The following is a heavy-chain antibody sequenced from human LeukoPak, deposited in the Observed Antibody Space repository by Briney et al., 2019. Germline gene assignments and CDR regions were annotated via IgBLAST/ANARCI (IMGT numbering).Heavy chain of an antibody. D-gene: IGHD1-1*01. CDR2: INHSGST. J-gene: IGHJ4*02. CDR3: ASSNSIHLLFDY. Sequence: SETLSLTCAVYGGSFSGYYWSWIRQPPGKGLEWIGEINHSGSTNYNPSLKSRVTISVDTSKNQFSPKLSSVTAADTAVYYCASSNSIHLLFDYWGQGTLVTVSS. V-gene: IGHV4-34*01. CDR1: GGSFSGYY.